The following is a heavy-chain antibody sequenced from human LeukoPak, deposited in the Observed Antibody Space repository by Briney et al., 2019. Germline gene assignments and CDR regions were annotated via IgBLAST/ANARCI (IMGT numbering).Heavy chain of an antibody. CDR3: ARTIRGGLGYCSSTSCYRTTGYYYYYMDV. Sequence: PGGSLRLSCAASGFTFSSYAISWVRQAPGQGLEWMGGIIPIFGTANYAQKFQGRVTITTDESTSTAYMELSSLRSEDTAVYYCARTIRGGLGYCSSTSCYRTTGYYYYYMDVWGKGTTVTVSS. J-gene: IGHJ6*03. CDR2: IIPIFGTA. D-gene: IGHD2-2*02. V-gene: IGHV1-69*05. CDR1: GFTFSSYA.